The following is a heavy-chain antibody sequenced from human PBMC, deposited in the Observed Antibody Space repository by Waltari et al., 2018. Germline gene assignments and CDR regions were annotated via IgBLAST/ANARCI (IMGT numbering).Heavy chain of an antibody. CDR2: IYYSGST. CDR1: GGSISSSSYY. J-gene: IGHJ6*03. D-gene: IGHD6-6*01. Sequence: QLQLQESGPGLVKPSETLSLTCTVSGGSISSSSYYWGWIRQPPGKGLEWIGSIYYSGSTYYNPSLKSRVTISVDTSKNQFSLKLSSVTAADTAVYYCGCCEYSSSPEGYYYYYMDVWGKGTTVTVSS. V-gene: IGHV4-39*01. CDR3: GCCEYSSSPEGYYYYYMDV.